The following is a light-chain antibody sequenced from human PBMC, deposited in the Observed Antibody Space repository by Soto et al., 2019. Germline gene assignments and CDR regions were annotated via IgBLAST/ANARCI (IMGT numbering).Light chain of an antibody. CDR1: QSVSSY. CDR3: QQRSDWPVK. CDR2: DAS. V-gene: IGKV3-11*01. Sequence: EIVLTQSPATLSLSPGEGATLSCRASQSVSSYLAWYQQKPGQAPRLLIYDASNRATGVPARFSGGGSGTACTLIISSLEPEDFAGYSCQQRSDWPVKFGLGTKV. J-gene: IGKJ1*01.